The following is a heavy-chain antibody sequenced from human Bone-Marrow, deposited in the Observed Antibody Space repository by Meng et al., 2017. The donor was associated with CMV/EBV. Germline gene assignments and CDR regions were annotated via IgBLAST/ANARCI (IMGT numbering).Heavy chain of an antibody. CDR3: AKDRIFGEVGYFDY. J-gene: IGHJ4*02. CDR1: GFTFSSYS. D-gene: IGHD3-3*02. V-gene: IGHV3-21*01. Sequence: GESLKISCAASGFTFSSYSMNWVRQAPGKGLEWVSSISSSSSYIYYADSVKGRFTISRDNAKNSLYLQMNSLRAEDTAVYYCAKDRIFGEVGYFDYWGQGTLVTVSS. CDR2: ISSSSSYI.